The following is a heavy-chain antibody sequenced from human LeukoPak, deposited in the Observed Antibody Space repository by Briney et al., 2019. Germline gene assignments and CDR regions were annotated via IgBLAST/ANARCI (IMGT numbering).Heavy chain of an antibody. CDR1: GGSISSSSYY. V-gene: IGHV4-39*01. CDR3: ARHLAYCGGDCYSDFDY. D-gene: IGHD2-21*02. Sequence: PSETLSLTCTVSGGSISSSSYYWGWIRQPPGKGLEWIGSIYYSGSTSYNPSLKSRVTISVDTSKNQFSLKLSSVTAADTAVYYCARHLAYCGGDCYSDFDYWGQGTLVTVSS. J-gene: IGHJ4*02. CDR2: IYYSGST.